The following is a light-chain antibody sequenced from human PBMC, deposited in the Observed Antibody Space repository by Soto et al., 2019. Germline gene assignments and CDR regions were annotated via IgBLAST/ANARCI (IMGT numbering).Light chain of an antibody. CDR2: DAS. J-gene: IGKJ3*01. CDR3: QQRSNWVWT. V-gene: IGKV3-11*01. CDR1: QSVSSY. Sequence: EIVLTQSPATLSLSPGERATLSCRASQSVSSYLAWYQQKPGQAPRLLIYDASNRATGIPARFSGSESGTDFDLAVSSLEPEDLAVYCCQQRSNWVWTFGPGTNVDIK.